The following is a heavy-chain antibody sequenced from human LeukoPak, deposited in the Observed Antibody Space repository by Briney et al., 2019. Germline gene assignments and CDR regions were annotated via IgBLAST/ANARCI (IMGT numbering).Heavy chain of an antibody. CDR1: GFTFSSFA. CDR2: ISGSGGST. CDR3: SKDRSCTGSSCNVGS. J-gene: IGHJ3*01. Sequence: GGSLRLSCAASGFTFSSFAMSWVRQAPGKGLELVSAISGSGGSTYYADSVKGRFTISRDNSKNTLFLQMNSLRAEDTAVYYCSKDRSCTGSSCNVGSWGQGTMVTVSS. V-gene: IGHV3-23*01. D-gene: IGHD2-2*01.